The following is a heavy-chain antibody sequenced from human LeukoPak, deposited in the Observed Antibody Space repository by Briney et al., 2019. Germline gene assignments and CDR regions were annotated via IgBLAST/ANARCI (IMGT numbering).Heavy chain of an antibody. CDR1: GFTFSSYG. Sequence: QPGGSLRLPCAASGFTFSSYGMTWVRQAPGKGLEWVSLVSLSDNIFYADSVKGRFTISRDNSKNTLYLQMNSLRAEDTAVYYCAKDRHHRGIWGQGTMVTVSS. CDR3: AKDRHHRGI. V-gene: IGHV3-23*01. J-gene: IGHJ3*02. D-gene: IGHD1-14*01. CDR2: VSLSDNI.